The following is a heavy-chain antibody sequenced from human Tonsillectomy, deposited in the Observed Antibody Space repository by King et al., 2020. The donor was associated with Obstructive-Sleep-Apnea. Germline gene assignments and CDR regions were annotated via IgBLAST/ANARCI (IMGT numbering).Heavy chain of an antibody. Sequence: VQLVESGGGVVQPGRSLRLSCAASGFTFSNYDMHCVRQAPGKGLEWLTTISYVGSNEFYADSVKGRFTISRDNSKKELYLRMDSLRLEDTALYYCAKDWGPDCSGGRCYLDFWGQGSLVTVSS. CDR2: ISYVGSNE. V-gene: IGHV3-30*18. J-gene: IGHJ4*02. CDR1: GFTFSNYD. CDR3: AKDWGPDCSGGRCYLDF. D-gene: IGHD2-15*01.